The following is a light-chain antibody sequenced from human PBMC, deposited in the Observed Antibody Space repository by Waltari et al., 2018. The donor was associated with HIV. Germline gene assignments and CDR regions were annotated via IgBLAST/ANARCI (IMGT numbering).Light chain of an antibody. Sequence: QSLLTQPPSASGTPGQRVTISCSGSTANIGTNTVNWYKHLPGPAPTLLIFCDNLLHSGVLDRFSGSKSGTSASLAISGLRSDDEAKCICASWDASLDGWVFGGGTQLTVL. CDR2: CDN. V-gene: IGLV1-44*01. CDR3: ASWDASLDGWV. J-gene: IGLJ3*02. CDR1: TANIGTNT.